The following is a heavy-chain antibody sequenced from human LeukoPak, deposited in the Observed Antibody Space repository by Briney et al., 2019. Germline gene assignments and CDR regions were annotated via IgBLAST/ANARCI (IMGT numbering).Heavy chain of an antibody. CDR3: AKDRYYDNSANHYESES. V-gene: IGHV3-7*03. CDR1: GFTFSSYW. D-gene: IGHD3-22*01. J-gene: IGHJ5*02. Sequence: PGGSLRLSCAASGFTFSSYWMSWVRQAPGEGLEWVANIKQDGSEKYYVDSVKGRFTISRDNAKNSLYLQMDSLRAEDTAVYYCAKDRYYDNSANHYESESWGQGTLVTVSS. CDR2: IKQDGSEK.